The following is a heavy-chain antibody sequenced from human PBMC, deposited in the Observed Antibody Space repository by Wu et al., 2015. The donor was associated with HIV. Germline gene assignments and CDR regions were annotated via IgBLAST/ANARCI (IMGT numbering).Heavy chain of an antibody. CDR1: GYTFTSYY. J-gene: IGHJ4*02. Sequence: QVQLVQSGAEVKKPGASVKVSCKASGYTFTSYYMHWVRQAPGQGLEWMGIINPSGGSTSYAQKFQGRVTMTRDTSTSTVYMELSSLRSEDTAVYYCARAARNYYDSSGYYNTGAPFDYVGPGERWSPSP. V-gene: IGHV1-46*01. D-gene: IGHD3-22*01. CDR3: ARAARNYYDSSGYYNTGAPFDY. CDR2: INPSGGST.